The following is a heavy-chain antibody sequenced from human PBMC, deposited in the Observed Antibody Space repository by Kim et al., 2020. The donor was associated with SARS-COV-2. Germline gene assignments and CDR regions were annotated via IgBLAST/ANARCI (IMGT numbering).Heavy chain of an antibody. Sequence: SSYTYYADSVKGRFTISRDNAKNSLYLQMNSLRAEDTAVYYCASYGSGGVWGQGTTVTVSS. J-gene: IGHJ6*02. CDR3: ASYGSGGV. D-gene: IGHD3-10*01. V-gene: IGHV3-21*01. CDR2: SSYT.